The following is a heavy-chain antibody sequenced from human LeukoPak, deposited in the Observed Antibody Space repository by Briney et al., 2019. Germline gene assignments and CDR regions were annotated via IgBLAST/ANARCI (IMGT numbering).Heavy chain of an antibody. J-gene: IGHJ5*02. CDR2: IYYSGST. CDR3: ARVLAVAGSEGDRWFDP. CDR1: GGSISSSSYY. Sequence: SETLSLTCTVSGGSISSSSYYWGWIRQPPGKGLEWIGSIYYSGSTYYNPSLKSRVTISVDTSKNQFSLKLSSVTAADTAVYYCARVLAVAGSEGDRWFDPWGQGTLVTVSS. V-gene: IGHV4-39*07. D-gene: IGHD6-19*01.